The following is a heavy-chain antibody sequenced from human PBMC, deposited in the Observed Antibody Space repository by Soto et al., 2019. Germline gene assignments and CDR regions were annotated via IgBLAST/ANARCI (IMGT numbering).Heavy chain of an antibody. V-gene: IGHV3-66*01. CDR3: ARDKDSSGYYQRDAFDI. CDR1: GFTVSSNY. D-gene: IGHD3-22*01. CDR2: IYSGGST. J-gene: IGHJ3*02. Sequence: GGSLRLPCAASGFTVSSNYMSWVRQAPGKGLEWVSVIYSGGSTYYADSVKGRFTISRDNSKNTLYLQMNSLRAEDTAVYYCARDKDSSGYYQRDAFDIWGQGTMVTVSS.